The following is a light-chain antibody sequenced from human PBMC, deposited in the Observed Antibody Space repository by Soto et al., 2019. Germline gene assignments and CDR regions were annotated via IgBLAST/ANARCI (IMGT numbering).Light chain of an antibody. V-gene: IGLV1-44*01. J-gene: IGLJ3*02. Sequence: QSVLTQPPSASGTPGQRVTIACSGSSSNIGSTTVKWYQQLPGTAPKLLIYNNNQRPSGVPDRFSGSKSGTSASLDISGLQYEDEADYYCAAWDDILNGVVFGGGTKLTVL. CDR2: NNN. CDR3: AAWDDILNGVV. CDR1: SSNIGSTT.